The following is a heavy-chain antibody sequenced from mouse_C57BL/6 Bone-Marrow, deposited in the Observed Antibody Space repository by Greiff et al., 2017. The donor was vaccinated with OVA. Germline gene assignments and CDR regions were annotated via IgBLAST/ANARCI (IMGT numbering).Heavy chain of an antibody. CDR1: GYTFTSYW. V-gene: IGHV1-69*02. J-gene: IGHJ1*03. D-gene: IGHD2-3*01. CDR3: ARRLCYDDWYFDV. CDR2: IYPSDSDT. Sequence: VQLQQSGAELVRPGASVKLSCKASGYTFTSYWMDWVKQRPGQGLEWIGYIYPSDSDTNYNQKFKGKATLTVDKSSSTAYMQLSSLTSEDSAVYYGARRLCYDDWYFDVWGTGTTVTVSS.